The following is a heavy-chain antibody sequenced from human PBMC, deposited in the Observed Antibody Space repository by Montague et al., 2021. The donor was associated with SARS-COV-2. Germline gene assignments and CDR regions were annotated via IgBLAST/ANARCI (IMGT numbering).Heavy chain of an antibody. CDR3: AREKTVRGIYYFGMDV. Sequence: SLRLSCAASDFSLDLSWMSWVRQAPGKGLEWVANIMADGSQKYYVDSVKGRFTISRDKAYKSVYLQMNSLRVEDTAVYYRAREKTVRGIYYFGMDVWGQGTTVTVSS. D-gene: IGHD4-11*01. CDR1: DFSLDLSW. V-gene: IGHV3-7*03. J-gene: IGHJ6*02. CDR2: IMADGSQK.